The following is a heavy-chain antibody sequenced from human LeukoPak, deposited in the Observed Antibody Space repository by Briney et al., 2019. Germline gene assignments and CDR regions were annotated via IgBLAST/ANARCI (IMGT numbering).Heavy chain of an antibody. Sequence: SVKVSCKASGGTFSSYTISWVRQAPGQGLEWMGRIIPVLGIANYAQKFQGRVTITADKSTSTAYMELSSLRSEDTAVYYCARDPSDSSSWIKGYFQHWGQGTLVTVSS. D-gene: IGHD6-13*01. CDR2: IIPVLGIA. CDR1: GGTFSSYT. V-gene: IGHV1-69*04. J-gene: IGHJ1*01. CDR3: ARDPSDSSSWIKGYFQH.